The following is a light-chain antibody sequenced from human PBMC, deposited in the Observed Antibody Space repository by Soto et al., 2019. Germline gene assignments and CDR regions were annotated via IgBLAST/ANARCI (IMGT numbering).Light chain of an antibody. V-gene: IGLV7-46*01. CDR2: ETS. J-gene: IGLJ3*02. Sequence: QAVVTQEPSLTVSPGGTVTLTCGSSTGAVTSGHYPYWFQQKPGQAPRTLIFETSNKHSWTPARFSGSLLGGKAALTLSGVQPEDEAEYYCLLSYSNSRRVFGGGTKVTVL. CDR1: TGAVTSGHY. CDR3: LLSYSNSRRV.